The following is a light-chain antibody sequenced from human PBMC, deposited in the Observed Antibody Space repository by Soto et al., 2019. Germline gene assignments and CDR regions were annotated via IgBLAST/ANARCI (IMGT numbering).Light chain of an antibody. CDR1: QTISSW. CDR2: DAS. CDR3: QQYHGFW. J-gene: IGKJ1*01. Sequence: DIQMTQSPSTLSGSVGDRVTITCRASQTISSWLAWYQQKPGKAPKLLIYDASSLESGVPSRFSGGGSGTEFSLIINGLQPEDFATYYCQQYHGFWFGQGTKVDI. V-gene: IGKV1-5*01.